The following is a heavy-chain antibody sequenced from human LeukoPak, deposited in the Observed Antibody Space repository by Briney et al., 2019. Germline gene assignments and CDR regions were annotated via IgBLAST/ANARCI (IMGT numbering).Heavy chain of an antibody. D-gene: IGHD5-18*01. J-gene: IGHJ5*02. V-gene: IGHV1-2*02. CDR1: GYTFTEYY. CDR3: ARGRNSYGSLYWFDP. Sequence: ASVKVSCKASGYTFTEYYMHWVRQAPGQGLEWMGWINPNSGGANYAENFQGRVTMTRDTSISTAYMELSRLRSDDTAVYYCARGRNSYGSLYWFDPWGQGTLVTVSS. CDR2: INPNSGGA.